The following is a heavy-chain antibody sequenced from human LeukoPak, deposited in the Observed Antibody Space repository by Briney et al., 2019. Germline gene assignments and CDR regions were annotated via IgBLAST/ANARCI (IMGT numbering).Heavy chain of an antibody. J-gene: IGHJ4*02. CDR1: GFTFDDYG. Sequence: PGGSRRLSCAASGFTFDDYGMTWVRQAPGRGLEWVSGINWNGGSTGYADSVKGRFTISRDNAKNSLYLQMNSLRAEDTALYYCARAGLYNWNYEGTTYFDFWGQGTLVTVSA. CDR3: ARAGLYNWNYEGTTYFDF. D-gene: IGHD1-7*01. CDR2: INWNGGST. V-gene: IGHV3-20*04.